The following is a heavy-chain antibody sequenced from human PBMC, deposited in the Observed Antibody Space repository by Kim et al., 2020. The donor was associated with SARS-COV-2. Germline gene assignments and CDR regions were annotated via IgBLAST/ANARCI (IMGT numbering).Heavy chain of an antibody. J-gene: IGHJ3*02. D-gene: IGHD3-10*01. CDR3: ARSAGGGRAFDI. Sequence: TYNPTLRIRVTISVDKSKIQFSLKLSSVTAADTAVYYCARSAGGGRAFDIWGQGTMVTVSS. V-gene: IGHV4-4*02.